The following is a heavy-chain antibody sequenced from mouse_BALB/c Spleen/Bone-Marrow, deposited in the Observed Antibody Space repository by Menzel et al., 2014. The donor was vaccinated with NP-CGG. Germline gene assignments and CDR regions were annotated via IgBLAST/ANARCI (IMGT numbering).Heavy chain of an antibody. D-gene: IGHD1-1*02. CDR2: ILPGSGST. V-gene: IGHV1-9*01. CDR3: ARGGGKGNWYFDV. J-gene: IGHJ1*01. CDR1: GYTFSSHW. Sequence: VQLVESGAELMKPGASVKISCKATGYTFSSHWIEWVNQRPGHGLEWIGEILPGSGSTNYNEKFRGKATFTTDTSSNTAYMQLSSLTSEDSAVYYCARGGGKGNWYFDVWGAGTTVTVSS.